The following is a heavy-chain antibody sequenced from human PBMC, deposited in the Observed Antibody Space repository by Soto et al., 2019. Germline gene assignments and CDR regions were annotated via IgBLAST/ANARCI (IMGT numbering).Heavy chain of an antibody. CDR1: GFTFDDYA. J-gene: IGHJ4*02. CDR3: AKGGGTKWLQFQMMYYFDS. Sequence: DVQLVESGGNLVQPGRSLRLSCTASGFTFDDYAMHWVRQAPGKGLEWVSSISWNSGAIAYADSVKGRFTISRDNAKNSLYLQMNSLRPEDTALYYCAKGGGTKWLQFQMMYYFDSWGQGTLVTVSS. D-gene: IGHD5-12*01. CDR2: ISWNSGAI. V-gene: IGHV3-9*01.